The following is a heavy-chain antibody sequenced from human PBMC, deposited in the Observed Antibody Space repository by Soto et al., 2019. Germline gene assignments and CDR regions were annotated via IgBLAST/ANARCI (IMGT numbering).Heavy chain of an antibody. J-gene: IGHJ4*02. Sequence: GASVKVSCKASGYTFTSYGISWVRQAPGQGLEWMGWISAYNGNTNYAQKLQGRVTMTTDTSTSTAYMELRSLRSDDTAVYYCARDLYIRRYDSSGYWGQGTLVTVSS. CDR2: ISAYNGNT. V-gene: IGHV1-18*04. D-gene: IGHD3-22*01. CDR1: GYTFTSYG. CDR3: ARDLYIRRYDSSGY.